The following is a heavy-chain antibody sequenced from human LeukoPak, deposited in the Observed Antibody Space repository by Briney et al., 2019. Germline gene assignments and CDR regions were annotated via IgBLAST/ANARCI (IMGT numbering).Heavy chain of an antibody. CDR3: AKDRVGPTKNYFDY. CDR1: GFTFSNYG. CDR2: IRYDGSNK. J-gene: IGHJ4*02. V-gene: IGHV3-30*02. D-gene: IGHD1-26*01. Sequence: PGGSLRLSCAASGFTFSNYGMHWVRQAPGKGPEWVAFIRYDGSNKYYADSVKGRFTISRDSSKNTLYLQMNSLRAEDTAVYYCAKDRVGPTKNYFDYWGQGTLVTVSS.